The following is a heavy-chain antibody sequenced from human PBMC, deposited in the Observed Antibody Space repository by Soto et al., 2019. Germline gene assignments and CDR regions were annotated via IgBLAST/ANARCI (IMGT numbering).Heavy chain of an antibody. CDR2: IIPIFGTA. CDR1: GGTFSSYA. CDR3: ARDGARGYSYGLHFDY. V-gene: IGHV1-69*13. J-gene: IGHJ4*02. D-gene: IGHD5-18*01. Sequence: ASVKVSCKASGGTFSSYAISWVRQAPGQGLEWMGGIIPIFGTANYAQKFQGRVTITADESTSTAYMELSSLRSEDTAVYYCARDGARGYSYGLHFDYWGQGTLVTVSS.